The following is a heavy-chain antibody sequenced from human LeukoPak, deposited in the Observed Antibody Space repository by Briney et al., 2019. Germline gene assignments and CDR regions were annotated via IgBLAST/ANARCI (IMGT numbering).Heavy chain of an antibody. D-gene: IGHD5-12*01. CDR3: ARWGYGTSGYDYYYYYMDV. CDR1: GGSISSSSYY. J-gene: IGHJ6*03. CDR2: IYYSGST. V-gene: IGHV4-39*07. Sequence: SETLSLTCTVSGGSISSSSYYWGWIRQPPGKGLEWIGSIYYSGSTYYNPSLKSRVTISVDTSKNQFSLKLSSVTAADTAVYYCARWGYGTSGYDYYYYYMDVWGKGTTVTVSS.